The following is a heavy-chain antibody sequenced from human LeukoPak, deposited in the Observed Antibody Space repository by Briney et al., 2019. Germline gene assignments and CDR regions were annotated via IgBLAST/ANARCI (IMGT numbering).Heavy chain of an antibody. CDR2: IYYSGST. CDR1: GGSISSYY. D-gene: IGHD2-2*01. Sequence: SETLSLTCAVSGGSISSYYWSWIRQPPGKGLEWIGYIYYSGSTNYNPSPKSRVTISVDTSKNQFSLKLSSVTAADTAVYYCARGSVPAAWGSWFDPWGQGTLVTVSS. V-gene: IGHV4-59*01. J-gene: IGHJ5*02. CDR3: ARGSVPAAWGSWFDP.